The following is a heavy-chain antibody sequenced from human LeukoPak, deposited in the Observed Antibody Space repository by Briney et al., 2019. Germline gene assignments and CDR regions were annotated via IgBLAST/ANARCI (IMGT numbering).Heavy chain of an antibody. D-gene: IGHD3-22*01. CDR1: GFTVSSNY. CDR2: IYSGGST. Sequence: GGSLRLSCAASGFTVSSNYMSWVRQAPGKGLEWVSVIYSGGSTYYADSVKGRFTISRDNSKNTLYLQMNSLRAEDTAVYYCCYDSRGYYSMRFDYWGQGTLVTVSS. CDR3: CYDSRGYYSMRFDY. J-gene: IGHJ4*02. V-gene: IGHV3-53*01.